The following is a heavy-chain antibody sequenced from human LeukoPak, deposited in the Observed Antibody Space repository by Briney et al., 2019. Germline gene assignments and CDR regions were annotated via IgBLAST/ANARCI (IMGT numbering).Heavy chain of an antibody. CDR2: MKLKTDGETT. CDR1: VFTFRNAW. V-gene: IGHV3-15*01. CDR3: TTEERVSSGYCSGGSCYIDY. Sequence: PGGSLRLSRAASVFTFRNAWMNCVREAPGTGWEGGSGMKLKTDGETTDYAAPVKGRFTISRDDSKNTLYLQMNSLKTEDTAVYYCTTEERVSSGYCSGGSCYIDYWGQGTLVTVSS. D-gene: IGHD2-15*01. J-gene: IGHJ4*02.